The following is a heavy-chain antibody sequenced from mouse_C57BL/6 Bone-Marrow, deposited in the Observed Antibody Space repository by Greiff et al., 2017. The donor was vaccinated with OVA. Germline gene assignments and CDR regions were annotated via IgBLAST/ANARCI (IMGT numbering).Heavy chain of an antibody. J-gene: IGHJ4*01. D-gene: IGHD3-3*01. CDR2: IYPGGGYT. CDR3: AREGPYYAMDY. Sequence: QVQMQQSGAELVRPGTSVKMSCKASGYTFTNYWIGWAKQRPGHGLEWIGDIYPGGGYTNYNEKFKGKATLTADKSSSTAYMQFSSLTSEDSAIYYCAREGPYYAMDYWVKEPQSPSPQ. CDR1: GYTFTNYW. V-gene: IGHV1-63*01.